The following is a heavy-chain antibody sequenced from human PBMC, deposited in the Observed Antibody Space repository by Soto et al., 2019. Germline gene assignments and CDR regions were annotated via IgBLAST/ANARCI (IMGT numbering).Heavy chain of an antibody. CDR3: ARLEWLSLAAWFDP. CDR2: IYPDDSDT. D-gene: IGHD3-3*01. CDR1: GYSFTNYW. V-gene: IGHV5-51*01. Sequence: GESLKISCKGSGYSFTNYWIGWVRQMPGKGLEWMGMIYPDDSDTKYSPSFQGQVTFSADKSINTAYLQWSSLKASDTAIYYCARLEWLSLAAWFDPWGQGTLVTRLL. J-gene: IGHJ5*02.